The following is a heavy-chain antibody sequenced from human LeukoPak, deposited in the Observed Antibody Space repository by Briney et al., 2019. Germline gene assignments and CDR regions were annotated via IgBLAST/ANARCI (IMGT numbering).Heavy chain of an antibody. CDR1: GYTFTGYY. J-gene: IGHJ4*02. Sequence: ASVKVSCKASGYTFTGYYMHWVRQAPGQGLEWMGWINPNSGGTNYAQKFQGRVTMTRDTSISTDYMELSRLRSDDTAVYYCARELRYFDWLWAYWGQGTLVTVSS. D-gene: IGHD3-9*01. V-gene: IGHV1-2*02. CDR2: INPNSGGT. CDR3: ARELRYFDWLWAY.